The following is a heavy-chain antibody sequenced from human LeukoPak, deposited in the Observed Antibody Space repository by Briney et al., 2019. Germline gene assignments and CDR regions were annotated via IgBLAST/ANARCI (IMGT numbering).Heavy chain of an antibody. D-gene: IGHD2-2*01. V-gene: IGHV1-2*02. CDR1: GYTFTSYY. CDR3: ARSDQFPYYMDV. Sequence: ASVKVSCKASGYTFTSYYMHWVRQAPGQGLEWMGWIYPNSGGTNYAQKFQGRVTMTRDTSISTAYMELSRLRSDDTAVYYCARSDQFPYYMDVWGKGTTVTVSS. J-gene: IGHJ6*03. CDR2: IYPNSGGT.